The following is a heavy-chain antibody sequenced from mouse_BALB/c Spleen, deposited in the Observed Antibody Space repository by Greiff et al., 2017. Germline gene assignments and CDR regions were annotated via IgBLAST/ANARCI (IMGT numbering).Heavy chain of an antibody. V-gene: IGHV1-9*01. Sequence: VQLQQSGAELMKPGASVKISCKATGYTFSSYWIAWVKQRPGHGLEWIGEILPGSGSTNYNEKFKGKATFTADTSSNTAYMQLSSLTSEDSAVYYCARKHYYGSRAWFAYWGQGTLVTVSA. J-gene: IGHJ3*01. CDR2: ILPGSGST. CDR3: ARKHYYGSRAWFAY. CDR1: GYTFSSYW. D-gene: IGHD1-1*01.